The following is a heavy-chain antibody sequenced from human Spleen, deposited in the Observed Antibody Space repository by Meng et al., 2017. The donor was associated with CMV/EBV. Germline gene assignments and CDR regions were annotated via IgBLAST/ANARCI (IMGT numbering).Heavy chain of an antibody. J-gene: IGHJ4*02. CDR1: GGSISSYY. Sequence: SETLSLTCTVSGGSISSYYWSWIRQPPGKGLEWIGYIYYSGSTNYNPSLKSRVTISVDTSKNQFSLKLSSVTAADTAVYYCARGRSHYYDTSGYYPFDYWGQGTLVTVSS. V-gene: IGHV4-59*12. CDR3: ARGRSHYYDTSGYYPFDY. D-gene: IGHD3-22*01. CDR2: IYYSGST.